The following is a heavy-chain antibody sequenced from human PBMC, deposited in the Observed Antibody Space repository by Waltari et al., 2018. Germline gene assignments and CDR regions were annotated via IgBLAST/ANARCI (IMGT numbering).Heavy chain of an antibody. CDR1: GYTFTSYG. J-gene: IGHJ4*02. CDR3: ARDGYCSGGSCWVFFDY. Sequence: QVQLVQSGAEVKKPGASVKVSCKASGYTFTSYGISWLRQAPGQGLEWMGWISAYNGNTNYAQKLQGRVTMTTDTSTSTADMELRSLRSDDTAVYYCARDGYCSGGSCWVFFDYWGQGTLVTVSS. D-gene: IGHD2-15*01. CDR2: ISAYNGNT. V-gene: IGHV1-18*01.